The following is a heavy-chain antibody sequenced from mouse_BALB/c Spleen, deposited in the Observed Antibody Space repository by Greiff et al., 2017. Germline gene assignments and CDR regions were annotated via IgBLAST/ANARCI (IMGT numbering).Heavy chain of an antibody. CDR3: ASHDGYYFMDY. D-gene: IGHD2-3*01. Sequence: EVQRVESGGGLVQPGGSLRLSCATSGFTFPDYYMSWVRQPPGKALEWLGFIRNKANGYTTEYSASVKGRFTISRDNSQSILYLQMNTLRAEDSATYYCASHDGYYFMDYWGQGTSVTVSS. CDR1: GFTFPDYY. V-gene: IGHV7-3*02. J-gene: IGHJ4*01. CDR2: IRNKANGYTT.